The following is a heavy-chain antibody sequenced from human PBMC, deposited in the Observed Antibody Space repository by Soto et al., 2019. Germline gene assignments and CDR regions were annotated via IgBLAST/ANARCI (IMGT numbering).Heavy chain of an antibody. CDR1: GFTFSNYA. CDR3: ARDLGNNYGSFAY. Sequence: LRLSCVASGFTFSNYAMNWVRQAPGKGLEWVAVISYDGSNKYYADSVKGRITISRDNSRNTLYLQMNDLRAEDTAMYYCARDLGNNYGSFAYWGQGTLVTVSS. D-gene: IGHD4-17*01. V-gene: IGHV3-30-3*01. CDR2: ISYDGSNK. J-gene: IGHJ4*02.